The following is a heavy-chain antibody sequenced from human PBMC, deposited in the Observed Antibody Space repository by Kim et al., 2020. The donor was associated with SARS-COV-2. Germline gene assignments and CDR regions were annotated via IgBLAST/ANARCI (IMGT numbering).Heavy chain of an antibody. CDR2: IYSGGST. J-gene: IGHJ4*02. CDR1: GFTVSSNY. V-gene: IGHV3-66*01. Sequence: GGSLRLSCAASGFTVSSNYMSWVRQALGKGLEWVSIIYSGGSTFYADSVKGRFTISRDNSQNTLYLQMNSLRAEDTAVYYCARGYGDYYFDYWGQGTLVTVSS. CDR3: ARGYGDYYFDY. D-gene: IGHD4-17*01.